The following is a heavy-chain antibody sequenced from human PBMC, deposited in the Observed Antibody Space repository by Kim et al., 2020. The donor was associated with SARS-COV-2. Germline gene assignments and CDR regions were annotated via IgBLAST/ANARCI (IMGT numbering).Heavy chain of an antibody. V-gene: IGHV3-33*01. J-gene: IGHJ2*01. Sequence: GGSLRLSCAASGFTFSSYGMHWVRQAPGKGLEWVAVIWYDGSNKYYADSVKGRFTISRDNSKNTLYLQMNSLRAEDTAVYYCAREGTQYSSSWDWYFDLWGRGTLVTVSS. CDR3: AREGTQYSSSWDWYFDL. CDR2: IWYDGSNK. CDR1: GFTFSSYG. D-gene: IGHD6-13*01.